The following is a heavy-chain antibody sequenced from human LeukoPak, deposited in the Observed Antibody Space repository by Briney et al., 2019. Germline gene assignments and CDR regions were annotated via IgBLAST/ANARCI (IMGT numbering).Heavy chain of an antibody. Sequence: KPSETLSLTCTVSGGSISSYYWSWIRQPPGKGLEWIGYIYYSGSTNYNPSLKSRVTISVDTSKNQFSLKLSSVTAADTAVYYCARDRSSSSWFGFDYWGKGTLVTVSS. V-gene: IGHV4-59*01. D-gene: IGHD6-13*01. CDR2: IYYSGST. J-gene: IGHJ4*02. CDR1: GGSISSYY. CDR3: ARDRSSSSWFGFDY.